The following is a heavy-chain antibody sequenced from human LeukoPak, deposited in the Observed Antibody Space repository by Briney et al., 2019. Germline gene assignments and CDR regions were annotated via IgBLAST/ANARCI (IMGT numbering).Heavy chain of an antibody. CDR1: GYTFTGYY. V-gene: IGHV1-2*02. Sequence: ASVKVSCKASGYTFTGYYMYWVRQAPGQGLEWMGWINPNSGGTSYAQKFQGRVTMTRDTSISTAYMELSRLRSDDTAVYYCARDLLWWGSQQETGYWGQGTLVTVSS. CDR3: ARDLLWWGSQQETGY. CDR2: INPNSGGT. D-gene: IGHD3-10*01. J-gene: IGHJ4*02.